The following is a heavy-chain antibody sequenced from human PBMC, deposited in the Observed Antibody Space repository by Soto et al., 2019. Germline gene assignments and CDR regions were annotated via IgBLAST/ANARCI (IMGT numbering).Heavy chain of an antibody. CDR2: ISGSGGST. J-gene: IGHJ4*02. D-gene: IGHD3-10*01. V-gene: IGHV3-23*01. CDR3: AKHLRTQLWFWEFLFDY. Sequence: GGSLRLSCAASGFTFSSYAMSWVRQAPGKGLEWVSAISGSGGSTYYADSVKGRFTISRDNSKNTLYLQMNSLRAEDTAVYYCAKHLRTQLWFWEFLFDYWGQGTLVTVSS. CDR1: GFTFSSYA.